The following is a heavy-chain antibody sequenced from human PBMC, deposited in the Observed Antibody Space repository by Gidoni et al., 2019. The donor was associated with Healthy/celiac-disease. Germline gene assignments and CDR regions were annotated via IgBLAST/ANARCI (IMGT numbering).Heavy chain of an antibody. Sequence: EVQLLESGGGLVQPGGSLRLSCAASGFTFSSYAMSWVRQAPGKGLEWVSAISGSGGSTFYADSVKGRFTISRDNSKNTLYLQMNSLRAEDTAVYYCAKDLVVATIQSDYWGQGTLVTVSS. CDR1: GFTFSSYA. J-gene: IGHJ4*02. CDR2: ISGSGGST. D-gene: IGHD5-12*01. CDR3: AKDLVVATIQSDY. V-gene: IGHV3-23*01.